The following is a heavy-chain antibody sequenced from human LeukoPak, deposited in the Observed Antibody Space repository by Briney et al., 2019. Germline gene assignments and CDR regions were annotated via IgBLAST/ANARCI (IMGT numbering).Heavy chain of an antibody. J-gene: IGHJ4*02. CDR3: ARARRTDVALYYFDY. D-gene: IGHD5-24*01. V-gene: IGHV3-7*04. CDR1: GFTFSSYW. Sequence: PGGSLRLSCAASGFTFSSYWMSWVRQAPGKGLEWVANIKQDGSEKYYVDSVKGRFTISRDNAKNSLYLQMNSLRAEDTAVYYCARARRTDVALYYFDYWGQGTLVIVS. CDR2: IKQDGSEK.